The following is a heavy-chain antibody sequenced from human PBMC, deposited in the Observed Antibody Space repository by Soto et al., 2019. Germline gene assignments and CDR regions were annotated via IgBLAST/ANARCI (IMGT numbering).Heavy chain of an antibody. CDR3: TRARISPIAARRALYYFDY. Sequence: KPVGSLRLSCTASGFTFGDYAMSWFRQAPGKGLEWVGFIRSKAYGGTTEYAASVKGRFTISRDDSKSIAYLQMKSLKTEDTAVYYCTRARISPIAARRALYYFDYWGQGTLVTVSS. D-gene: IGHD6-6*01. J-gene: IGHJ4*02. CDR1: GFTFGDYA. CDR2: IRSKAYGGTT. V-gene: IGHV3-49*05.